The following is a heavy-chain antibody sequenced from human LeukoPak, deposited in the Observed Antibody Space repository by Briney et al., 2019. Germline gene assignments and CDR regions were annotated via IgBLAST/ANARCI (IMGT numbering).Heavy chain of an antibody. D-gene: IGHD1-26*01. Sequence: SETLSLTCTVSGGSIYSTTFYWGWIRQPPGTGLEWIGSMYYDGSTYHNPSLKSRVTISVDTSNNQFSLKLTSVTAADTAVYFCARRSDSGSDDGEDYFDYWGQRTLVTVSS. CDR2: MYYDGST. CDR3: ARRSDSGSDDGEDYFDY. V-gene: IGHV4-39*01. CDR1: GGSIYSTTFY. J-gene: IGHJ4*02.